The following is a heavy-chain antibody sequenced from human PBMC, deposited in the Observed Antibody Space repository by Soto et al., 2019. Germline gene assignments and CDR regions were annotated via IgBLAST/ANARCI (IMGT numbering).Heavy chain of an antibody. V-gene: IGHV4-30-4*01. J-gene: IGHJ4*02. Sequence: SETMPLPCTVSGGSIRSGDFYWSWIRQPPGKGLEWIGYIYYSGSTYYNPSLKSRVTISVDTSKNQFSLKLSSVTAADTAVYYCARGSYYNDRGGYYHCWGQGTLVTVSS. D-gene: IGHD3-22*01. CDR1: GGSIRSGDFY. CDR2: IYYSGST. CDR3: ARGSYYNDRGGYYHC.